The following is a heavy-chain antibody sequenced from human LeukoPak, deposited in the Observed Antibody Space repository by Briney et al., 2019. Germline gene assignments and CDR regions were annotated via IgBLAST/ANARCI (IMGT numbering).Heavy chain of an antibody. CDR3: AKGGGYSYGHGIYFDY. CDR2: ISWNSGSI. J-gene: IGHJ4*02. V-gene: IGHV3-9*01. Sequence: TGGSLRLSCAASGFTFDDYAMHWVRQAPGKGLEWVSGISWNSGSIGYADSVKGRFTISRDNAKNSLYLQMNSLRAEDTALYYCAKGGGYSYGHGIYFDYWGQGTLVTVSS. D-gene: IGHD5-18*01. CDR1: GFTFDDYA.